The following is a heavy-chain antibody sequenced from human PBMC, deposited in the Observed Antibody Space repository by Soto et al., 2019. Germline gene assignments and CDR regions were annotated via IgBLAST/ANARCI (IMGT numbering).Heavy chain of an antibody. CDR3: AKDRITIFGVVLSPHDAFDI. CDR1: GFTFSSYA. CDR2: ISGSGGST. Sequence: EVQLLESGGGLVQPGGSLRLSCAASGFTFSSYAMSWVRQAPAKGLEWVSAISGSGGSTYYADAVKGRFTISRDNSKNTLYLQMNSLRAEDTAVYYCAKDRITIFGVVLSPHDAFDIWGQGTMVTVSS. V-gene: IGHV3-23*01. J-gene: IGHJ3*02. D-gene: IGHD3-3*01.